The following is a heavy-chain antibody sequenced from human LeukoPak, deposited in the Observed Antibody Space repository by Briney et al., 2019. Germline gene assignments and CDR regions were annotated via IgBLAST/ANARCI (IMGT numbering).Heavy chain of an antibody. V-gene: IGHV4-31*03. CDR2: IYYSGST. CDR1: GGSISSGGYY. CDR3: ARSDYGDNGGLFDY. Sequence: PSETLSLTCTVSGGSISSGGYYWSCIRQHPGKGLEWIGYIYYSGSTYYNPSLKSRVTISVDTSKNQFSLKLSSVTAADTAVYYCARSDYGDNGGLFDYWGQGTLVTVSS. J-gene: IGHJ4*02. D-gene: IGHD4-17*01.